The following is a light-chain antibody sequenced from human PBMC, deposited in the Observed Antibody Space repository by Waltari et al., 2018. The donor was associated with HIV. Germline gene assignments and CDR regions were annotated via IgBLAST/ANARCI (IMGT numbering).Light chain of an antibody. CDR3: SSFAGTHKL. J-gene: IGLJ2*01. V-gene: IGLV2-8*01. CDR2: EVT. Sequence: QSALTQSPSASGSPGQSVNISCTGANGDISDYNYVSWYQQPSDRPPKLIIFEVTKRPSGVPDRFSGSKSGNTASLFVSRLQPEDEATYFCSSFAGTHKLFGGGTKLTVL. CDR1: NGDISDYNY.